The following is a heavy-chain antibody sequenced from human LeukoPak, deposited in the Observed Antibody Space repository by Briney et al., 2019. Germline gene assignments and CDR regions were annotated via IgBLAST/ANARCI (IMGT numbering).Heavy chain of an antibody. V-gene: IGHV3-23*01. J-gene: IGHJ6*03. CDR3: ATSSLEPRNYYYMDV. Sequence: PGGSLRLSCAASGFTFSSYAMSWVRQAPGKGLEGVSAISGSGGSTYYADSVKGRFTISRDNSKNTLYLQMNSLRAEDTAVYYCATSSLEPRNYYYMDVWGKGTTVTVSS. CDR2: ISGSGGST. CDR1: GFTFSSYA. D-gene: IGHD6-13*01.